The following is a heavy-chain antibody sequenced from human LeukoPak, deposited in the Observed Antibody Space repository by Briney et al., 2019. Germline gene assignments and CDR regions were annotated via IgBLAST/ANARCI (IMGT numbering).Heavy chain of an antibody. CDR3: ARGRQTYYYDSSGRAFDI. J-gene: IGHJ3*02. D-gene: IGHD3-22*01. Sequence: SETLSLTCAVYGGSFSGYYWSWIRQPPGKGLEWIGEINHSGSTNYNPSLKSRVTISVDTSKNQFSLKPSSVTAADTAVYYCARGRQTYYYDSSGRAFDIWGQGTMVTVSS. CDR1: GGSFSGYY. CDR2: INHSGST. V-gene: IGHV4-34*01.